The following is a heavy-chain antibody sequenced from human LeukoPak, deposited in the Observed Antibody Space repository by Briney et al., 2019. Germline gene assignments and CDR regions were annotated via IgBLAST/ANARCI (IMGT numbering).Heavy chain of an antibody. Sequence: SETLSLTCTVPGDSISSGGYYWSWIRQHPGKGLEGIGYIYYSGSTYYNPSLKSRVTISVDTSKNQFSLKLSSVTAADTAVYYCARGPLNWFDPWGQGTLVTVSS. CDR2: IYYSGST. J-gene: IGHJ5*02. CDR1: GDSISSGGYY. CDR3: ARGPLNWFDP. V-gene: IGHV4-31*03.